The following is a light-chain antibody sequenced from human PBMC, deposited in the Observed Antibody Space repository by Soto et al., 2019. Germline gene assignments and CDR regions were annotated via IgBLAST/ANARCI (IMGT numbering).Light chain of an antibody. V-gene: IGKV3-15*01. Sequence: IVMTQSPATLSVSPGGRATRSCRASQSVSSNLAWYQQKPGQAPRLLIHGASTRATGIPARFSGSGSGTEFTLTISSLQSEDFAVYYCQQYNNWPPWTFGQGTKVDIK. J-gene: IGKJ1*01. CDR2: GAS. CDR1: QSVSSN. CDR3: QQYNNWPPWT.